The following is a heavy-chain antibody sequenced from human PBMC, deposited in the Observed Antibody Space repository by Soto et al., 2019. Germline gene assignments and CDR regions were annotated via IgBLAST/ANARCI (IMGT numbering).Heavy chain of an antibody. Sequence: QVQLQESGPGLVKPSQTLSLTCTVSGGSISSGGYYWSWIRQHPGKGLEWIGYIYYSGSTYYNPSLKSRVTIAVDTSKTQFSLKLSSVTAADKAVYYCASRYCSGGSCQQWLVSYFDLWGRGTLVTVSS. V-gene: IGHV4-31*03. J-gene: IGHJ2*01. D-gene: IGHD2-15*01. CDR1: GGSISSGGYY. CDR2: IYYSGST. CDR3: ASRYCSGGSCQQWLVSYFDL.